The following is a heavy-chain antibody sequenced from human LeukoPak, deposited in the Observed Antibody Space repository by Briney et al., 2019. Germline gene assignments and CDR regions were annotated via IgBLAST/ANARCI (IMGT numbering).Heavy chain of an antibody. D-gene: IGHD2-2*01. V-gene: IGHV5-51*01. Sequence: GESLKISCKGSGYSFTSYWIGWVRQMPGKGLEWMGIIYPGDSDTRYSPSFQGQVAISADKSISTAYLQWSSLKASDTAMYYCARRYCSSTSCRGDFDYWGQGTLVTVSS. CDR1: GYSFTSYW. CDR3: ARRYCSSTSCRGDFDY. CDR2: IYPGDSDT. J-gene: IGHJ4*02.